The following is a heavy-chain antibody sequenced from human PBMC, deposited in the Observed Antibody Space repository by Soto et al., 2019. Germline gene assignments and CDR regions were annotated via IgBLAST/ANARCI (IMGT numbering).Heavy chain of an antibody. V-gene: IGHV3-74*01. CDR2: INSDGSST. CDR3: EIRASYYDSSGYFDY. D-gene: IGHD3-22*01. J-gene: IGHJ4*02. CDR1: GFTFSSYW. Sequence: VGSLRLSCAASGFTFSSYWMHWVRQAPGKGLVWVSRINSDGSSTSYADSVKGRFTISRDNAKNTLYLQMNSLRAEDTAVYYCEIRASYYDSSGYFDYWGQGTLVTVSS.